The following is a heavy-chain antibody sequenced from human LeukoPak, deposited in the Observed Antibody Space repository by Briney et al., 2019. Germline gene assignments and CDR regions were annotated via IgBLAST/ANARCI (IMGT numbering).Heavy chain of an antibody. CDR2: IKQDGSVK. CDR3: ARGSGGAFDI. CDR1: GFTFSSYL. D-gene: IGHD2-15*01. V-gene: IGHV3-7*05. Sequence: PGGSLRLSCAASGFTFSSYLMSWVRQAPGKGLEWVANIKQDGSVKYYVDSVKGRFTISRDNAKNSLYLQMNSLRAEDTAVYYCARGSGGAFDIWGQGTMVTVSS. J-gene: IGHJ3*02.